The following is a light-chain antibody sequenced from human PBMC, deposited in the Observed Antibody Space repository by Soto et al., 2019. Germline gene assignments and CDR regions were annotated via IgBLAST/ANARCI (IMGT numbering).Light chain of an antibody. V-gene: IGKV3-11*01. J-gene: IGKJ3*01. CDR3: QQRVSWPLT. Sequence: EIVLTQSPAILSLSPGERATLSCRASQTLAIYLAWYQQKPGQPPRLLIYDASNRATGIPARFSGSGSGTDSTLTISSLEPEDFAVYYCQQRVSWPLTFGPGTKVDIK. CDR1: QTLAIY. CDR2: DAS.